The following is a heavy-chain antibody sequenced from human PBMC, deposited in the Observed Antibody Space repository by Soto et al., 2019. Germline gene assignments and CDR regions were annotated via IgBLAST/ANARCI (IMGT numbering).Heavy chain of an antibody. J-gene: IGHJ4*02. V-gene: IGHV4-34*01. CDR2: INHSGGT. CDR3: ARGLPLSGHFWNGYYYFDT. Sequence: SYTTALASALCGESFWVSYGGGTRKYPGKGLEWIGDINHSGGTNYNPSLKSRVTISGDTSRSQFSLRLSSVTAADTAVYYCARGLPLSGHFWNGYYYFDTSGVGTLVTLSS. CDR1: GESFWVSY. D-gene: IGHD3-3*02.